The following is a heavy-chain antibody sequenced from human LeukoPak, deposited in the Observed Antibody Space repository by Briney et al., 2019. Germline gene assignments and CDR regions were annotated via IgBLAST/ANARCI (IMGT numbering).Heavy chain of an antibody. CDR3: ARDPQVRIAAAGKAYYYYGMDV. D-gene: IGHD6-13*01. CDR2: ISAYNGNT. J-gene: IGHJ6*02. CDR1: GYTFTSYG. V-gene: IGHV1-18*01. Sequence: ASVKVSCKATGYTFTSYGISRVRQAPRQGLEWMGWISAYNGNTNYAQKLQGRVTMTTDTSTSTAYMELRSLRSDDTAVYHCARDPQVRIAAAGKAYYYYGMDVWGQGTTVTVSS.